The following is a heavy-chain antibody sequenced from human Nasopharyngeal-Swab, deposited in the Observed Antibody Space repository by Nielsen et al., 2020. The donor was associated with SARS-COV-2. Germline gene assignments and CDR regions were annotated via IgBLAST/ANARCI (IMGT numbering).Heavy chain of an antibody. V-gene: IGHV1-58*01. J-gene: IGHJ4*02. D-gene: IGHD3-3*01. Sequence: SVNASCKASGFTFTSSAVQWVRQARGQRLEWIGWIVVGSGNTNYAQKFQERVTITRDMSTSTAYMELSSLRSEDTAVYYCAAGVYCDCWSGYPPLDYWGQGTLVTVSS. CDR1: GFTFTSSA. CDR2: IVVGSGNT. CDR3: AAGVYCDCWSGYPPLDY.